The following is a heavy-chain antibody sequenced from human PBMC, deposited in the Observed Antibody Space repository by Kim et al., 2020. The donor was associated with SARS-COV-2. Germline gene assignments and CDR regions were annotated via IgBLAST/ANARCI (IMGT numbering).Heavy chain of an antibody. CDR1: GYTFTSYD. CDR3: ARGRTTVSNRKLTTIVGARGHWFDP. J-gene: IGHJ5*02. CDR2: MNPNSGNT. Sequence: ASVKVSCKASGYTFTSYDINWVRQATGQGLEWMGWMNPNSGNTGYAQKFQGRVTMTRNTSISTAYMELSSLRSEDTAMYYCARGRTTVSNRKLTTIVGARGHWFDPWGQGTLVHVSS. V-gene: IGHV1-8*01. D-gene: IGHD1-26*01.